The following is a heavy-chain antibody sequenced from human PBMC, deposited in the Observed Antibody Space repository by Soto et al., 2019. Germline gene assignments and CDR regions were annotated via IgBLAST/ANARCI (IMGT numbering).Heavy chain of an antibody. CDR1: GGTFSTYA. Sequence: QVQLVQSGAEVKQPGSSVKVSCKTCGGTFSTYAIYWVRQAPGQGLEWMGAIIPLFGTADYAQKFQGRVTITADESTSTASMELSSLRSEDTAVYYCARPKGSYSSGYYYFDYWGQGTLVTVSS. D-gene: IGHD6-19*01. CDR2: IIPLFGTA. V-gene: IGHV1-69*01. J-gene: IGHJ4*02. CDR3: ARPKGSYSSGYYYFDY.